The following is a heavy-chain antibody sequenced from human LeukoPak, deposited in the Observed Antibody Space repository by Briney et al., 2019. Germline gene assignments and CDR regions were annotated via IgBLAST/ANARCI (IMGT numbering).Heavy chain of an antibody. V-gene: IGHV3-30*18. J-gene: IGHJ4*02. CDR2: ISYDGSNK. Sequence: PGGSLRLSCAASGFTFSSYGIHWVRQAPGKGLEWVALISYDGSNKYYVDSVKGRFTISRDNSKNTVFLQMNSLRAEDTAVYYCAEGAAAQGSFDYWGQGTLVTVSS. CDR1: GFTFSSYG. CDR3: AEGAAAQGSFDY. D-gene: IGHD2-2*01.